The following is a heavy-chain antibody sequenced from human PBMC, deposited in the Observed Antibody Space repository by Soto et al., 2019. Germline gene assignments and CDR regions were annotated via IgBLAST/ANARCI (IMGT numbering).Heavy chain of an antibody. CDR2: VIPVFGTT. V-gene: IGHV1-69*13. CDR1: GGTFNNYA. D-gene: IGHD3-3*01. J-gene: IGHJ4*02. CDR3: ATPTRYYDFWSGYPPFDY. Sequence: SVKVSCKASGGTFNNYALSWVRQAPGQGLEWMGGVIPVFGTTKYAQKFQGRVTITADASTTTAYMELSSLTSEDTAVYYCATPTRYYDFWSGYPPFDYWGQGTLVTISS.